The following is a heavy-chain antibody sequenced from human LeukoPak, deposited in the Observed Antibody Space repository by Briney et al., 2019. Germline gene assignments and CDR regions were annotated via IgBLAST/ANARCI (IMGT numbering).Heavy chain of an antibody. CDR3: AKRLTIWSSGSLDH. D-gene: IGHD3-22*01. Sequence: GGSLRLSCAASGFMFSNYVISWVRQAPGKGLEWLTAIISSGTTRYYAESVKGRFTISRDNSNNTVFLEMNSLRVEDTAVYYCAKRLTIWSSGSLDHWGQGTLVTVSS. CDR2: IISSGTTR. J-gene: IGHJ4*02. CDR1: GFMFSNYV. V-gene: IGHV3-23*01.